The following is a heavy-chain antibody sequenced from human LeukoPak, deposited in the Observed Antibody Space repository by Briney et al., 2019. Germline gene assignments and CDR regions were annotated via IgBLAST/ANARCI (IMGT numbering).Heavy chain of an antibody. D-gene: IGHD6-19*01. Sequence: PGASLRLSCAASGFTFSNAWMSWVRQAPGKGLEWVGFIRSKAYGGTTEYAASVKGRFTISRADSKSIAYLQMNSLKTEDTAVYYCTRDENSSGYGYYYMDVWGKGTTVTVSS. CDR3: TRDENSSGYGYYYMDV. CDR2: IRSKAYGGTT. CDR1: GFTFSNAW. J-gene: IGHJ6*03. V-gene: IGHV3-49*02.